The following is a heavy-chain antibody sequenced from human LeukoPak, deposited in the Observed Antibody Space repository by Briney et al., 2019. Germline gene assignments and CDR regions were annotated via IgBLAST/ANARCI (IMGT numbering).Heavy chain of an antibody. CDR2: ISGSGGST. D-gene: IGHD6-6*01. Sequence: GSLRLSCAASGFTFSSYAMSWVRQAPGKGLEWVSAISGSGGSTYYADSVKGRFTISRDNSKNTLYLQMNSLRAEDTAVCYCAKDRVPASSDYYYYGMDVWGQGTTVTVSS. CDR3: AKDRVPASSDYYYYGMDV. CDR1: GFTFSSYA. J-gene: IGHJ6*02. V-gene: IGHV3-23*01.